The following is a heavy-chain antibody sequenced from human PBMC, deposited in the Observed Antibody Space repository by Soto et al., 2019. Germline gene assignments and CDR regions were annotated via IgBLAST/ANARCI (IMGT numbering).Heavy chain of an antibody. J-gene: IGHJ4*02. CDR1: GFSFGRYG. Sequence: PGGSVRLGGAASGFSFGRYGMHWVRQAPGKGLEWVAVISYDGSNKYYADSVKGRFTISRDNSKNTLYLQMNSLRAEDTAVYYCAKDIVYSSSWRPPVDYWGQGT. CDR3: AKDIVYSSSWRPPVDY. CDR2: ISYDGSNK. D-gene: IGHD6-13*01. V-gene: IGHV3-30*18.